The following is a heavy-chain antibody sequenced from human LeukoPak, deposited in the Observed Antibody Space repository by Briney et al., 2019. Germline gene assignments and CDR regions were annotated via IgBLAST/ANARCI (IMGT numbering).Heavy chain of an antibody. CDR1: GFTFSSYA. J-gene: IGHJ4*02. D-gene: IGHD4-23*01. CDR2: ISGSGGST. V-gene: IGHV3-23*01. CDR3: AKDPMVVTQFDY. Sequence: GGSLRLSCAASGFTFSSYAMSWVRQAPGKGLKWVSAISGSGGSTYYADSVKGRFTISRDNSKNTLYLQMNSLRAEDTAVYYCAKDPMVVTQFDYWGQGTLVTVSS.